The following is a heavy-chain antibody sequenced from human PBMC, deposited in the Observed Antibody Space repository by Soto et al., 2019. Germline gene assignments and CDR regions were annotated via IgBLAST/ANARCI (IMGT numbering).Heavy chain of an antibody. CDR3: ARGDCSGGSWYVRLPEGAEDLQH. CDR1: GGSISSRDSY. CDR2: IYYSGST. J-gene: IGHJ1*01. V-gene: IGHV4-30-4*01. D-gene: IGHD2-15*01. Sequence: SETLSLTCTVSGGSISSRDSYWSWIRQPPGKGLEWIGYIYYSGSTYYNPSLKSRVTISVDTPKNQFSLKLSSVTAADTAVYYGARGDCSGGSWYVRLPEGAEDLQHWGQGTRVTVSS.